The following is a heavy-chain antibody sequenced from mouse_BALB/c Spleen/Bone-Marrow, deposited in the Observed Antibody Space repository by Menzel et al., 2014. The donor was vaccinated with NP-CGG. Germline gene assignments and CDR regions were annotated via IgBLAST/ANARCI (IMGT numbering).Heavy chain of an antibody. D-gene: IGHD4-1*01. CDR3: ARELGGAY. J-gene: IGHJ3*01. CDR1: GYTFTDYN. CDR2: TYPYNGGTGGT. Sequence: EVKLQESGPELVKPGASVKISCKASGYTFTDYNMHWVKQSHGKSLEWIGYTYPYNGGTGGTGYNQKFKSKAILTVDKSSSTAYMELRSLTSEDSAVYYWARELGGAYWGQGTLVTVSA. V-gene: IGHV1S29*02.